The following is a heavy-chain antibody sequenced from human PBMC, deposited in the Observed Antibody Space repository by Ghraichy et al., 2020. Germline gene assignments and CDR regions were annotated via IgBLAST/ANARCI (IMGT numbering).Heavy chain of an antibody. CDR3: ARDSVTYWFDP. CDR1: GGSISSGSYY. D-gene: IGHD2-21*02. J-gene: IGHJ5*02. Sequence: SQALSLTCTVSGGSISSGSYYWSWIRQPPGKGLEWIGYIYYSGSTNYNPSLKSRVTISVDTSKNQFSLKLSSVTAADTAVYYCARDSVTYWFDPWGQGTLGTVAS. CDR2: IYYSGST. V-gene: IGHV4-61*01.